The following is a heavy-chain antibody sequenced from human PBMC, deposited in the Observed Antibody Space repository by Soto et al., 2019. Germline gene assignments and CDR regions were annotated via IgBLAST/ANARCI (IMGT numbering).Heavy chain of an antibody. CDR3: AKAGGSGSYYPERDYYFDY. D-gene: IGHD3-10*01. CDR1: GFTFNRYA. Sequence: GGSLRLSCAASGFTFNRYAMSWVRQAPGKGLEWVSTISGSGGSTYYADSVQGRFSISRDNSKNTLSLQVNSLRAEDTAIYYCAKAGGSGSYYPERDYYFDYWGQATLVTVSS. V-gene: IGHV3-23*01. J-gene: IGHJ4*02. CDR2: ISGSGGST.